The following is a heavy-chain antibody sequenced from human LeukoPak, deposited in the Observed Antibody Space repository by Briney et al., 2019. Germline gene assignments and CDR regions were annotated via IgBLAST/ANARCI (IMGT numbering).Heavy chain of an antibody. CDR1: GGSFSGYY. J-gene: IGHJ4*02. CDR2: INHGGST. CDR3: AREGVYYDILAAYYRPYYFDF. V-gene: IGHV4-34*01. Sequence: KPSETVSLTCGVYGGSFSGYYWSWIRQPPGKGLEWIGEINHGGSTNYNPSLKSRLTISVDTSKNQFSLKLSSVTAADTAVYYCAREGVYYDILAAYYRPYYFDFWGQGTLVTVYS. D-gene: IGHD3-9*01.